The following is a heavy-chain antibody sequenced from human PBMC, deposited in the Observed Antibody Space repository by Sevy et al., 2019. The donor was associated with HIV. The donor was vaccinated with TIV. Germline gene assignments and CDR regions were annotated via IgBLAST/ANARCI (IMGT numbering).Heavy chain of an antibody. CDR3: ARDMEGWFDP. V-gene: IGHV4-59*01. CDR1: GGSISSYY. Sequence: SETLSLTCTVSGGSISSYYWSWIRQPPGKGLEWIGYIHYSGSTNYNPSLKSRVTISVETSKNQFSLKLSSVTAADTAVYYCARDMEGWFDPWGQGTLVTVSS. CDR2: IHYSGST. J-gene: IGHJ5*02. D-gene: IGHD3-10*01.